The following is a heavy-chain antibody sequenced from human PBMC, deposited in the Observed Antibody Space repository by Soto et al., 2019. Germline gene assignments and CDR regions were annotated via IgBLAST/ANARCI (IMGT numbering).Heavy chain of an antibody. D-gene: IGHD2-8*01. V-gene: IGHV4-30-4*01. CDR1: GGSISSGDYY. CDR2: IYYSGST. J-gene: IGHJ4*02. Sequence: SETLSLTCTVSGGSISSGDYYWSWIRQPPGKGLEWIGYIYYSGSTYYNPSLKSRVTISVDTSKNQFSLNLNSVTASDTAVYFCVSQRTSVLTQAYFDYWGPGALVTVSS. CDR3: VSQRTSVLTQAYFDY.